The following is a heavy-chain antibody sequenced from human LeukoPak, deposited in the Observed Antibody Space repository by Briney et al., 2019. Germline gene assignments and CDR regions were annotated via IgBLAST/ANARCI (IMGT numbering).Heavy chain of an antibody. CDR1: GGSISSGDYY. Sequence: PSQTLSLTCTVSGGSISSGDYYWSWIRQPPGKGLEWIGYIYYSGSTYYNPSLKSRVTISVDTSKNQFSLKLSSVTAADTAVYYCARGRQLVRGSRGFDYWGQGTLVTVSS. CDR2: IYYSGST. V-gene: IGHV4-30-4*01. J-gene: IGHJ4*02. CDR3: ARGRQLVRGSRGFDY. D-gene: IGHD6-13*01.